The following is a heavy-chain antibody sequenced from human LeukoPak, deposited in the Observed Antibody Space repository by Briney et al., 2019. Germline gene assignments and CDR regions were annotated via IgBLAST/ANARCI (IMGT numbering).Heavy chain of an antibody. J-gene: IGHJ4*02. CDR1: GFTFSSYA. CDR3: ARDPYIVATNDFDY. CDR2: ISGSGGST. Sequence: GGSLRLSCAASGFTFSSYAMSWVRQAPGKGLEWVSAISGSGGSTYYADSVKGRFTISRDNSKNTLYLQMNSLRAEDTVVYYCARDPYIVATNDFDYWGQGTLVTVSS. D-gene: IGHD5-12*01. V-gene: IGHV3-23*01.